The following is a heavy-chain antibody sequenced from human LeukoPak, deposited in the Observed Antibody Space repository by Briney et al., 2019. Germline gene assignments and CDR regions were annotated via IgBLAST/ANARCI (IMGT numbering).Heavy chain of an antibody. CDR3: ARDLKEARRWFRDLFCPLYALDP. V-gene: IGHV3-21*01. D-gene: IGHD3-10*01. CDR2: ISSSSSYI. J-gene: IGHJ5*02. CDR1: GFTFSSYS. Sequence: PGGSLRLSCAASGFTFSSYSMNWARQAPGKGLEWVSSISSSSSYIYYADSVKGRFTISRDNAKNSLYLQMNSLRAEDTAVYYCARDLKEARRWFRDLFCPLYALDPWGQGTLVTVSS.